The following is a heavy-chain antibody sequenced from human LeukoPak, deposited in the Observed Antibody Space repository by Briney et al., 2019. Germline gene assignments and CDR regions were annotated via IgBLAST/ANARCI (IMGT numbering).Heavy chain of an antibody. D-gene: IGHD1-1*01. CDR3: ARERHGNYYYYYGMDV. CDR2: ISAYNGNT. V-gene: IGHV1-18*01. J-gene: IGHJ6*02. CDR1: GYTFTSYG. Sequence: GASVKVSCKAPGYTFTSYGISWVRQAPGQGLEWMGWISAYNGNTNYAQKLQGRVTMTTDTSTSTAYMELRSLRSDDTAVYYCARERHGNYYYYYGMDVWGQGTTVTVSS.